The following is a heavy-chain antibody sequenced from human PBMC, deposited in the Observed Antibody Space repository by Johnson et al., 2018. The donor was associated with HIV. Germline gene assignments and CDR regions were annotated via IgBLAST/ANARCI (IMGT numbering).Heavy chain of an antibody. CDR3: VRDDGSDYEAFDI. V-gene: IGHV3-7*03. Sequence: EVQLVESGGGLIQPGGSLRLSCAASGFTVSSNYMDWVRQAPGKGLEWVADIKQDGSEKYYLDPVKGRFTISRDNARKSLYLQMNNLRAEDTAVYYCVRDDGSDYEAFDIWGQGTLVTVSS. CDR1: GFTVSSNY. D-gene: IGHD2-21*01. J-gene: IGHJ3*02. CDR2: IKQDGSEK.